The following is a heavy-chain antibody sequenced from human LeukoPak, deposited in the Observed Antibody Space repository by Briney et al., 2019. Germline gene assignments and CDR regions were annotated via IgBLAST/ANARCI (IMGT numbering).Heavy chain of an antibody. CDR2: FDPEDGET. V-gene: IGHV1-24*01. Sequence: VASVKVSCKVSGYTLTELSMHWVRQAPGKGLEWMGGFDPEDGETIYAQKFQGRVTMTEDTSTDTAYMELSSLRSEDTAVYYCATLLISGYEEMFDYWGQGTLVTVSS. CDR3: ATLLISGYEEMFDY. J-gene: IGHJ4*02. CDR1: GYTLTELS. D-gene: IGHD5-12*01.